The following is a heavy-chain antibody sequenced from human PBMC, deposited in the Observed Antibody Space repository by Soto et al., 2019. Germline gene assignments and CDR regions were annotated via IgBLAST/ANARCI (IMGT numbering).Heavy chain of an antibody. CDR1: GFTVSSNY. J-gene: IGHJ4*02. Sequence: GGSLRLSCAASGFTVSSNYMSWVRQAPGKGLEWVSVIYSGGSTYYADSVKGRFTISRDNSKNTLYLQMNSLRAEDTAVYYCARDPFMVRGVIEDYWGQGTLVTVSS. CDR2: IYSGGST. D-gene: IGHD3-10*01. V-gene: IGHV3-66*01. CDR3: ARDPFMVRGVIEDY.